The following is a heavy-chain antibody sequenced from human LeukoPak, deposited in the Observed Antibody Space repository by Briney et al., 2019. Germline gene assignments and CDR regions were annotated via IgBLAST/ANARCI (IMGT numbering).Heavy chain of an antibody. J-gene: IGHJ4*02. CDR2: IYHSGST. V-gene: IGHV4-38-2*02. CDR1: GYSISSGYY. D-gene: IGHD3-22*01. Sequence: PSETLSLTCTVSGYSISSGYYWGWIRQPPGKGLEWIGSIYHSGSTYYNPSLKSRVTISVDTSKNQFSLKLSSVTAADTAVYYCARADTDYYASSGPFDYWGQGTLVTVSS. CDR3: ARADTDYYASSGPFDY.